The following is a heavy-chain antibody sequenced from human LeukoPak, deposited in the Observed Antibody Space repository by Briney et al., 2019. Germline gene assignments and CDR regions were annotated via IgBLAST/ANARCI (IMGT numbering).Heavy chain of an antibody. J-gene: IGHJ4*02. Sequence: GGSLRLSCAASGFTVSNYYMSWVRQAPGKGLEWVSVIYSGGSTYYADSVKGRFTIFRDNSKNTLYLQMSSLRAEDTAVYYCAAHYSGHNPFDYWGQGTLVTVSS. CDR1: GFTVSNYY. CDR3: AAHYSGHNPFDY. V-gene: IGHV3-53*01. D-gene: IGHD5-12*01. CDR2: IYSGGST.